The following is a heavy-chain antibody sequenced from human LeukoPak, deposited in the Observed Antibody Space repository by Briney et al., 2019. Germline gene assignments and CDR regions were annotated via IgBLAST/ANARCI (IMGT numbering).Heavy chain of an antibody. J-gene: IGHJ4*02. CDR2: IKSIGDGGTA. V-gene: IGHV3-15*01. D-gene: IGHD4/OR15-4a*01. CDR3: TTYNYGAFDD. Sequence: PGGSLRLSCAASGFTVSYAWMSWVRQAPGKGLEWVGRIKSIGDGGTADFAAPAKGRFTISRDDSKNTLCLEMNSLKTEDTAVYYCTTYNYGAFDDWGQGTLVTVSS. CDR1: GFTVSYAW.